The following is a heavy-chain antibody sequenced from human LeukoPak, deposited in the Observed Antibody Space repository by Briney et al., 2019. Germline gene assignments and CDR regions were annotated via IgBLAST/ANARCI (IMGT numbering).Heavy chain of an antibody. J-gene: IGHJ4*02. D-gene: IGHD4-11*01. V-gene: IGHV4-31*03. CDR1: GGSISSGGYY. CDR3: ATGGDYSNYTPFDY. Sequence: SETLSLTCTVSGGSISSGGYYWSWIRQHPGKGLEWIGYIHYSGSTSYNPSLKSRVTISVDTSKNQFSLKLSSVTAADTAVYYCATGGDYSNYTPFDYWGQGALVTVSS. CDR2: IHYSGST.